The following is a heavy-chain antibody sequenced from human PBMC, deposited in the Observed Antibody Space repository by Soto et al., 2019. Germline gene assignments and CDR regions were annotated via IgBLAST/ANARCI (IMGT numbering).Heavy chain of an antibody. CDR2: INHSGST. J-gene: IGHJ5*02. V-gene: IGHV4-34*01. CDR3: ARGAIVVVPAAIRSGGNWFDP. D-gene: IGHD2-2*01. Sequence: SETLSLTCAVYGGSFSGYYWSWIRQPPGKGLEWIGEINHSGSTNYNPSLKSRVTISVDTSKNQFSPKLSSVTAADTAVYYCARGAIVVVPAAIRSGGNWFDPWGQGTLVTVSS. CDR1: GGSFSGYY.